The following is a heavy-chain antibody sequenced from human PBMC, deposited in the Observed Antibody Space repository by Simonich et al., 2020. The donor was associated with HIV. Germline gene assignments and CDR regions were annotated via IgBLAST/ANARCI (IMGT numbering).Heavy chain of an antibody. J-gene: IGHJ4*02. CDR1: GGSFSGYY. Sequence: QVQLQQWGAGLLKPSETLSLTCAVYGGSFSGYYWSWIRKPPGKGLEWIGEINHSGSNNYNPSLKSRVTITVETSKNQFSLKLSSVTAADTAVYYCARRHPTTVTTPYFDYWGQGTLVTVSS. V-gene: IGHV4-34*01. D-gene: IGHD4-17*01. CDR2: INHSGSN. CDR3: ARRHPTTVTTPYFDY.